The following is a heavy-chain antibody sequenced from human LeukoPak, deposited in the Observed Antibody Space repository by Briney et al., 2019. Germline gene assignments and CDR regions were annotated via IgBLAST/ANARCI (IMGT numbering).Heavy chain of an antibody. V-gene: IGHV4-59*01. D-gene: IGHD6-13*01. Sequence: PSETLSLTCTVSGGSISSYYWSWIRQPPGKGLEWIGYIYYSGSTNYNPSLKSRVTISVDTSKNQFSLKLSSVTAADTAVYYCAREGIAADGVDYWGQGTLVTVSS. CDR3: AREGIAADGVDY. J-gene: IGHJ4*02. CDR1: GGSISSYY. CDR2: IYYSGST.